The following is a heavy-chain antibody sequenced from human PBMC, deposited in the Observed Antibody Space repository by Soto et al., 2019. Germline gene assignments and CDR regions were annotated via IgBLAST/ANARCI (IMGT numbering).Heavy chain of an antibody. V-gene: IGHV3-7*01. D-gene: IGHD3-16*01. Sequence: EVQLVESGGGLVQPGGSLRISCAVSGFSITTYWMSWVRQAPGKGLQWVASIKQDGSEIYYLDSVRGRFTSSRDSAENSLHLLMNSLSAEDTGVYFCARDVGFDYVNWGQGTLGTVSS. CDR2: IKQDGSEI. CDR3: ARDVGFDYVN. J-gene: IGHJ4*02. CDR1: GFSITTYW.